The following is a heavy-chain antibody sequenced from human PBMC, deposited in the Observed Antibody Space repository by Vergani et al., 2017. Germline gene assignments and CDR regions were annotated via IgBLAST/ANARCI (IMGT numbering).Heavy chain of an antibody. D-gene: IGHD2-15*01. CDR2: INHSGST. Sequence: QVQLRQWGAGLVKPSETLSLTCGIYGDSLRGHYWSWIRQPPGKGLEWIGEINHSGSTNYNPSLKSRVTISVDTSKNQFSLKLSSVTAADTAVYYCARGGYCSGGSCYSLSNYMDVWGKGTTVTVSS. CDR1: GDSLRGHY. J-gene: IGHJ6*03. V-gene: IGHV4-34*02. CDR3: ARGGYCSGGSCYSLSNYMDV.